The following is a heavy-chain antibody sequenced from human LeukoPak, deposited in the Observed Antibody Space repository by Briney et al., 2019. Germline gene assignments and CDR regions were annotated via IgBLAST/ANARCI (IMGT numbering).Heavy chain of an antibody. CDR2: IYYSGST. D-gene: IGHD3-22*01. Sequence: SETLSLTCTVSGGSISSYYWSWIRQPLGKGLEWIGYIYYSGSTNYNPSLKSRVTISVDTSKNQFSLKLSSVTAADTAVYYCARGLRDYDSTNWFDPWGQGTLVTVSS. CDR3: ARGLRDYDSTNWFDP. CDR1: GGSISSYY. J-gene: IGHJ5*02. V-gene: IGHV4-59*01.